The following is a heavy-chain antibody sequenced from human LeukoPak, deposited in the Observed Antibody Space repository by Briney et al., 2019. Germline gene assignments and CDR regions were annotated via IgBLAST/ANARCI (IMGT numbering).Heavy chain of an antibody. D-gene: IGHD5-24*01. Sequence: PGRSLRLSCAASGFTFNTYAIHWVRQAPGMGLQWVAVISYDGSNKYYVDSVKGRFTIARDNSKNTVYLQINSLTAEDSAVYYCARDRSYNLDYWGQGTLVTVSS. J-gene: IGHJ4*02. V-gene: IGHV3-30-3*01. CDR1: GFTFNTYA. CDR2: ISYDGSNK. CDR3: ARDRSYNLDY.